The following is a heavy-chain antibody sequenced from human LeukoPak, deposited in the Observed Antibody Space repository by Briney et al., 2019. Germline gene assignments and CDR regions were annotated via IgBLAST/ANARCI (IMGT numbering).Heavy chain of an antibody. CDR2: MNPNSGNT. CDR3: ARTPPKVLWFGELSGTEFDP. D-gene: IGHD3-10*01. J-gene: IGHJ5*02. V-gene: IGHV1-8*01. Sequence: ASVKVSCKASGYTFTSYDINWVRQATGQGLEWMGWMNPNSGNTGYAQKFQGRVTMTRNTSISTAYMELSSLRSEDTAVYYCARTPPKVLWFGELSGTEFDPWGQGTLVTVSS. CDR1: GYTFTSYD.